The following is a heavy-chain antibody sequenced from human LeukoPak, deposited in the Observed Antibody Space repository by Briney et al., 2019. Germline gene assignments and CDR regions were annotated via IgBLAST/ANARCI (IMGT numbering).Heavy chain of an antibody. Sequence: SETLSLTCAVSGGSISSGGYSWSWIRQPPGKGLEWIGYIYHGGSTYYNPSLKSRVTISVDRSKNQFSLKLSSVTAADTAVYYCARDRGDYDSSGYYIDYWGQGTLVTVSS. J-gene: IGHJ4*02. CDR3: ARDRGDYDSSGYYIDY. D-gene: IGHD3-22*01. CDR2: IYHGGST. V-gene: IGHV4-30-2*01. CDR1: GGSISSGGYS.